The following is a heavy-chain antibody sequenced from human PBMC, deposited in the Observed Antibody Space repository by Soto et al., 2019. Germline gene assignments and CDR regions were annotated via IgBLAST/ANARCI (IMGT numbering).Heavy chain of an antibody. CDR1: GGNFGGYY. D-gene: IGHD6-19*01. CDR2: INHSGST. J-gene: IGHJ4*02. V-gene: IGHV4-34*01. Sequence: SETHSLTSTVYGGNFGGYYWSWIRQPPGKGLEWIGEINHSGSTNYNPSLKSRVTISVDTSKNQFSLKLSSVTAADTAVYYCARGRPRPIAVAGTGGYFDYWGQGTLVTVSS. CDR3: ARGRPRPIAVAGTGGYFDY.